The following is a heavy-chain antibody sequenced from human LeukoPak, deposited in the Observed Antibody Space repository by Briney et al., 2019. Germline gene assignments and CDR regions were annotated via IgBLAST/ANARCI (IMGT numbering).Heavy chain of an antibody. CDR3: ARYGVFDFWSGLDC. CDR2: INHHRGGT. J-gene: IGHJ5*01. CDR1: GYTFTGYY. D-gene: IGHD3-3*01. V-gene: IGHV1-2*02. Sequence: ASVKVSCKASGYTFTGYYMHWVRQAPGQGLEWMGWINHHRGGTDYAQKVQGRVTMTRDTSISTAYMELSRLRSDDTAVYYCARYGVFDFWSGLDCWGHGTLVTVSS.